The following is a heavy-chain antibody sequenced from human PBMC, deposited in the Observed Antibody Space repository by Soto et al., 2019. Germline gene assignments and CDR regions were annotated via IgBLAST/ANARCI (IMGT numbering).Heavy chain of an antibody. CDR2: IKQDGSEK. J-gene: IGHJ4*02. CDR1: GFSFSSNW. Sequence: GGSLRLSCTASGFSFSSNWMSWVRQAPGKGLEWVANIKQDGSEKYYVDSMKGRFTISRDNAKNSLYLQMNSLRAEDTAVYYCARLGGYYDYVWGSYIDYWGQGTLVTAPQ. CDR3: ARLGGYYDYVWGSYIDY. V-gene: IGHV3-7*03. D-gene: IGHD3-16*01.